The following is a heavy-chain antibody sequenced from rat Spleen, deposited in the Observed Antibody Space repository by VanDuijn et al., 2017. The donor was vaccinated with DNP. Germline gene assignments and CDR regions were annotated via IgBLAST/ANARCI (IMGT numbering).Heavy chain of an antibody. Sequence: EVRLVESGGDLVQPGRSLKLSCAASGFTFSDSYMAWVRQAPTKGLEWVASISYDGRSTYYGDSVKGRFTISRDNAKNTLYLQMNSLRSEDMATYYCTRPFHYYSGGGGFAYWGQGTLVTVSS. V-gene: IGHV5-22*01. J-gene: IGHJ3*01. CDR2: ISYDGRST. D-gene: IGHD1-1*01. CDR1: GFTFSDSY. CDR3: TRPFHYYSGGGGFAY.